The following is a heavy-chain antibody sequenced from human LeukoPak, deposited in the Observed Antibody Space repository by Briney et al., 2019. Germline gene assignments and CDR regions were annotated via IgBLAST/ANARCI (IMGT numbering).Heavy chain of an antibody. V-gene: IGHV3-23*01. CDR1: GFTFSSYA. CDR2: ISGSGGST. D-gene: IGHD3-22*01. J-gene: IGHJ3*02. CDR3: ARDEYYDSSII. Sequence: SGGSLRLSCAASGFTFSSYAMSWVRQAPGKGLEWVSAISGSGGSTYYADSVKGRFTISRDNYKNTLYLQKNSLRAEDTAVYYCARDEYYDSSIIWGQGTMVTVSS.